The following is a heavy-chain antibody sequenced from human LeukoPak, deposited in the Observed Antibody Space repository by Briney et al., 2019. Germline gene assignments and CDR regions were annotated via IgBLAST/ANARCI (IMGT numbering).Heavy chain of an antibody. CDR2: IIPILGIA. CDR1: GGTFSSYA. V-gene: IGHV1-69*04. CDR3: AREGPDSGSFPYYYYYGMDV. J-gene: IGHJ6*02. D-gene: IGHD1-26*01. Sequence: ASVKVSCKASGGTFSSYAISWVRQAPGQGLEWMGRIIPILGIANYAQKFQGRVTITADKSTSTAYMELSSLRSEDTAVYYCAREGPDSGSFPYYYYYGMDVWGQGTTVTVSS.